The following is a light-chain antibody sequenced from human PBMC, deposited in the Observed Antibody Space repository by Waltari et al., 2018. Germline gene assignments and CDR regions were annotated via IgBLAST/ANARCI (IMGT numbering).Light chain of an antibody. CDR1: SSDVGDYNY. CDR3: SSYAASNNLGV. J-gene: IGLJ3*02. Sequence: QSALTQPPSASGSPGQSVTISCTGSSSDVGDYNYFSWYQHHPGKAPKLMIYEVTQRPSGVPDRFSGSKSGNTASLTVSGLQPEDEADYYCSSYAASNNLGVFGGGTKLTVL. CDR2: EVT. V-gene: IGLV2-8*01.